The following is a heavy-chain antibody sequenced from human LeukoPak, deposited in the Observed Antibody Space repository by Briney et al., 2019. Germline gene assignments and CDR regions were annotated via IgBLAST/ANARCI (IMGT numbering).Heavy chain of an antibody. D-gene: IGHD3-10*01. CDR3: ARPGITAFDI. V-gene: IGHV3-48*01. Sequence: GGSLRLSCVASGFTLSSHNINWVRKAPGKGLEWVSHISSSGSITYYGDSVKGRITISRDNAKNSVSLYMNSLRAEDSAVYYCARPGITAFDIWGQGTMVTVSS. J-gene: IGHJ3*02. CDR2: ISSSGSIT. CDR1: GFTLSSHN.